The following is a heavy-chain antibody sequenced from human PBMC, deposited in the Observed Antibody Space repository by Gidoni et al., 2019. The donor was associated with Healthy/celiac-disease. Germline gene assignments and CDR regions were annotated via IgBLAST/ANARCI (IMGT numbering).Heavy chain of an antibody. Sequence: QVQLQESGRGLVKPSETLSLTCNVPGGSISSYYWSWIRQPAGKGLEWNGRIYTSGSTSYNPSLKIRVTMSVDTSKNQFSLKLSAVTAADTAVYYCARGAYSSGWYGGYWFDPWGQGTLVTVSS. CDR3: ARGAYSSGWYGGYWFDP. J-gene: IGHJ5*02. CDR2: IYTSGST. D-gene: IGHD6-19*01. V-gene: IGHV4-4*07. CDR1: GGSISSYY.